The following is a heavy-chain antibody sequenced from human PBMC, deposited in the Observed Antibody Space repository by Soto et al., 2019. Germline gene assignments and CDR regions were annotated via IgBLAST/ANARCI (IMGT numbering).Heavy chain of an antibody. D-gene: IGHD2-15*01. Sequence: QVQLVQSGAEVKKPGSSVKVSCKSSGGTFSSYAISWVRQAPGQGLEWMGGIIAIFGTANYAQKFQGRVTITADESTSTAYMELSSLRSADPAVYYCARHSCCSTPNYLYGMDVWGQGTTVTVSS. J-gene: IGHJ6*02. CDR2: IIAIFGTA. CDR1: GGTFSSYA. CDR3: ARHSCCSTPNYLYGMDV. V-gene: IGHV1-69*12.